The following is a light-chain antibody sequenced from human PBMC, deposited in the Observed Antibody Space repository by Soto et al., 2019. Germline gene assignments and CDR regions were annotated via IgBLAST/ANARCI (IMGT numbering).Light chain of an antibody. Sequence: DIQMTQSPSTLSASVGDRVTITCRASRNINKWLAWYQQKPGKAPKLLIDKASTLESGVPSRFSGSESGTEFTLTISSLQPDDFATYYCQQYDTYPWTFGQGTKVEIK. CDR1: RNINKW. V-gene: IGKV1-5*03. CDR3: QQYDTYPWT. J-gene: IGKJ1*01. CDR2: KAS.